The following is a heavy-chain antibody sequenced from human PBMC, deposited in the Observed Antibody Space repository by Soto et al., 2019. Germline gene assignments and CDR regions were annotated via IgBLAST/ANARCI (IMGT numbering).Heavy chain of an antibody. J-gene: IGHJ6*02. Sequence: PSETLSLTCTVSGDSISSSSYYWVWIPQPPGKGLEWIGYIYYSGSTNYNPSLKSRVTISVDTSKNQFSLKLSSVTAADTAVYYCARDSGDYRFSAYYGMDVWGQGTTVTVSS. D-gene: IGHD4-17*01. CDR2: IYYSGST. CDR1: GDSISSSSYY. V-gene: IGHV4-61*01. CDR3: ARDSGDYRFSAYYGMDV.